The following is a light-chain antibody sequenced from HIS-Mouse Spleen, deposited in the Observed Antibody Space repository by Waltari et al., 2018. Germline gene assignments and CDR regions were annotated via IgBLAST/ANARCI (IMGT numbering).Light chain of an antibody. CDR3: CSYAGSSTFEV. CDR2: EGS. CDR1: SSDVGRYNL. Sequence: QSALTQPASVSGSPGQSITISCTGTSSDVGRYNLVHWYQQHPGKAPKLMIYEGSKRPSGVSNRFSGSKSGNTASLTISGLQAEDEADYYCCSYAGSSTFEVFGGGTKLTVL. J-gene: IGLJ2*01. V-gene: IGLV2-23*03.